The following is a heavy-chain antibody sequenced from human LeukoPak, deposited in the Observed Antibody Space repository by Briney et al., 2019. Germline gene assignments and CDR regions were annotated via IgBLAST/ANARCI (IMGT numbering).Heavy chain of an antibody. CDR1: GGSISGDY. D-gene: IGHD3-10*01. CDR2: IYTSGST. Sequence: SETLSLTCTVSGGSISGDYWSWIRQPAGTGLEWIGRIYTSGSTIYNPSLKSRVTISVDTSKNQFSLKLSSVTAADTAVYYCARSGSDSAYYYYMDVWGKGTTVTISS. CDR3: ARSGSDSAYYYYMDV. J-gene: IGHJ6*03. V-gene: IGHV4-4*07.